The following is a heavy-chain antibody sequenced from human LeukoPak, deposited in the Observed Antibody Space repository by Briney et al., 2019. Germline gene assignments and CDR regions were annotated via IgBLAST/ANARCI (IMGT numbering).Heavy chain of an antibody. V-gene: IGHV4-4*07. CDR2: IYTSGST. CDR1: GGSISSYY. Sequence: SETLSLTCTVSGGSISSYYWSWIRQPAGKGLEWIGRIYTSGSTNYNPSLKSRVTMSVDTSKNQFSLKLSSVTAADTAVYYCARDSGIAVAGTYYYYYMDVWGKGTTVTISS. J-gene: IGHJ6*03. D-gene: IGHD6-19*01. CDR3: ARDSGIAVAGTYYYYYMDV.